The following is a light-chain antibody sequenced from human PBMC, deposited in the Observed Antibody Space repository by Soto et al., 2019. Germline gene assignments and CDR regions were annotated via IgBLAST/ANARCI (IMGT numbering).Light chain of an antibody. J-gene: IGKJ1*01. CDR2: GAS. CDR3: QQYNNWPPT. V-gene: IGKV3-15*01. Sequence: EVVLTQSPVTLSLSPGERATLSCRASQSVSSRSLAWYQQKPGQAPRLLIYGASTRATGIPARFSDSGSGTEFTLTISSLQSEDFAVYYCQQYNNWPPTFGQGTKVDIK. CDR1: QSVSSRS.